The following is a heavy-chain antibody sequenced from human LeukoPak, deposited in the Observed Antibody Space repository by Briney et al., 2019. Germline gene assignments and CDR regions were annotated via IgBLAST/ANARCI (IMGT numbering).Heavy chain of an antibody. J-gene: IGHJ3*02. CDR2: IYHSGST. D-gene: IGHD3-10*01. V-gene: IGHV4-38-2*02. CDR3: ARSDGYGLVGI. Sequence: SETLSLTCTVSGYSISRSYYWGWIRQPPGKGLEWIGSIYHSGSTYYNSSLKSRVIILIDTAKNHFSLNLSSVTAADTAVYYCARSDGYGLVGIWGQGTMVTVSS. CDR1: GYSISRSYY.